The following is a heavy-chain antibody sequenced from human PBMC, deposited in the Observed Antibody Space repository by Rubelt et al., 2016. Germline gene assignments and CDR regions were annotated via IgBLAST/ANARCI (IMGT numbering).Heavy chain of an antibody. D-gene: IGHD6-19*01. Sequence: GLEWVSSISGSSSYIYYADSVKGRFTIYRDNAKNSLYLQMNSLRAEETAVYYCAKGLQWYDYFYGMDVWGQGTTVTVSS. CDR3: AKGLQWYDYFYGMDV. CDR2: ISGSSSYI. J-gene: IGHJ6*02. V-gene: IGHV3-21*01.